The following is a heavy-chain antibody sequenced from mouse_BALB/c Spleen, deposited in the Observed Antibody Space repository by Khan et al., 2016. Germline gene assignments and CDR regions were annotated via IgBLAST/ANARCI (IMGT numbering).Heavy chain of an antibody. CDR1: GFSLTSYG. J-gene: IGHJ4*01. CDR2: IWSGGST. V-gene: IGHV2-2*02. Sequence: QVQLKQSGPGLVQPSQSLSITCTVSGFSLTSYGVHWVRQSPGKGLEWLGVIWSGGSTDYNAAFISRLSISKDNSKSQVFFKMNSLQANDTAISYCARNWNWDYYAMDYWGQGTSVTVSS. D-gene: IGHD4-1*01. CDR3: ARNWNWDYYAMDY.